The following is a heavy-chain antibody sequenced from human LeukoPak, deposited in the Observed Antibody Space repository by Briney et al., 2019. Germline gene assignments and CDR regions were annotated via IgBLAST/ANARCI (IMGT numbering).Heavy chain of an antibody. J-gene: IGHJ6*02. CDR2: MNPNSGNT. Sequence: ASVKVSCKASGNMFYTYAIHWVRQAPGQSLEWMGWMNPNSGNTGYAQKFQGRVTMTRNTSISTAYMELSSLRSEDTAVYYCARGAGYSGYDWGDYYYGMDVWGQGTTVTVSS. D-gene: IGHD5-12*01. CDR1: GNMFYTYA. CDR3: ARGAGYSGYDWGDYYYGMDV. V-gene: IGHV1-8*02.